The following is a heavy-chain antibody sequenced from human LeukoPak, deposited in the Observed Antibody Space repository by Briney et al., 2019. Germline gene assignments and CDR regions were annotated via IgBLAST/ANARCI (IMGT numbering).Heavy chain of an antibody. Sequence: PSETLSLTCTVSGGSINSYYWSWIRQPPGKGMEWIGYIYYSGSTKYNPYLESRVTISVDTSKNQFSLKLSSVTAADTAVYYCARALGSSVTHYYMDVWGKGTTVTVSS. D-gene: IGHD6-6*01. CDR1: GGSINSYY. V-gene: IGHV4-59*01. CDR3: ARALGSSVTHYYMDV. J-gene: IGHJ6*03. CDR2: IYYSGST.